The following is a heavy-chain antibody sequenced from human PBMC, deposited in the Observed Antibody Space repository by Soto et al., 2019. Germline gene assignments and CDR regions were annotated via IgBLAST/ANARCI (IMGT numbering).Heavy chain of an antibody. Sequence: GGSLRLSCAASGFTFSSYGMHWVRQAPGKGLEWVAVISYDGSNKYYADSVKGRFTISRDNSKNTLYLQMNSLRAEDTAVYYCAKDLPPFFQNSQTYYYYGMDVWGQGTTVTVSS. D-gene: IGHD2-15*01. CDR3: AKDLPPFFQNSQTYYYYGMDV. J-gene: IGHJ6*02. CDR1: GFTFSSYG. V-gene: IGHV3-30*18. CDR2: ISYDGSNK.